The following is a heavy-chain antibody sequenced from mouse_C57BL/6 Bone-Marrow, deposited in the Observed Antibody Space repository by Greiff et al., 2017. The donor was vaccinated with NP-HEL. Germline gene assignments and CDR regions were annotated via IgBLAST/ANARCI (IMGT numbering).Heavy chain of an antibody. D-gene: IGHD1-1*01. CDR1: EYEFPSHD. Sequence: EVHLVESGGGLVQPGESLKLSCESNEYEFPSHDMSWVRKTPEKRLELVAAINSDGGSTYYPDTMERRFIISRDNTKKTLYLQMSSLRSEDTALYYCARHGDYYGSSLGYFDVWGTGTTVTVSS. V-gene: IGHV5-2*01. CDR3: ARHGDYYGSSLGYFDV. J-gene: IGHJ1*03. CDR2: INSDGGST.